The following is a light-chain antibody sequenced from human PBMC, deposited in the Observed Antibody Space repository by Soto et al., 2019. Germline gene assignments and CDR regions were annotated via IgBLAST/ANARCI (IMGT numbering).Light chain of an antibody. J-gene: IGLJ1*01. CDR2: DVS. CDR1: SSDVGDYNY. V-gene: IGLV2-14*01. Sequence: QSALTQPASVSGSPGQSITISCTGTSSDVGDYNYVSWYQQHPGKDPKLMLYDVSNRPSGISNRFSVSKSGNTASLTISGLQAEDEADSYCSSYTSSSTLFGTGTKVTVL. CDR3: SSYTSSSTL.